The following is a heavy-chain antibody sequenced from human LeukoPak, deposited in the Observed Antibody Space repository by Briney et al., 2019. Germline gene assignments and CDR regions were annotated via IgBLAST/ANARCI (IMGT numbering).Heavy chain of an antibody. J-gene: IGHJ4*02. V-gene: IGHV3-74*01. CDR2: INSEGSIT. CDR1: GFTFSSYW. D-gene: IGHD4-17*01. Sequence: GGSLRLSCAASGFTFSSYWMHWVRQAPGKGLVWVSRINSEGSITNYADSVKGRFTVSRDSAKNTLYLQMNSLRAEDTAVYYCARDDYGDYQIRIDYWGQGTLLTVSS. CDR3: ARDDYGDYQIRIDY.